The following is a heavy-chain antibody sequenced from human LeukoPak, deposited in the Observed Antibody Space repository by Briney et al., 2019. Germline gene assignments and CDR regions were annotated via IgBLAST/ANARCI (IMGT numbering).Heavy chain of an antibody. Sequence: GRSLRLSCAASGFTFDDYAMPWVRQAPGKGLEWASGISWNSGSIGYADSVKGRFTISRDNAKNSLYLQMNSLRTEDTALYYCAKSSMTTDYFDYWGQGTLDTVSS. V-gene: IGHV3-9*01. CDR1: GFTFDDYA. D-gene: IGHD4-11*01. CDR2: ISWNSGSI. CDR3: AKSSMTTDYFDY. J-gene: IGHJ4*02.